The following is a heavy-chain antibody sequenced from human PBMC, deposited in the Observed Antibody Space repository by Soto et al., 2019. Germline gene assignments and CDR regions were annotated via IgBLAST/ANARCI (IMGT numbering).Heavy chain of an antibody. CDR3: ARHSSSSYYGMDV. J-gene: IGHJ6*02. D-gene: IGHD6-13*01. V-gene: IGHV5-10-1*01. CDR2: IDPSDSYT. CDR1: GYSFTSYW. Sequence: GESLKISGKGSGYSFTSYWISGVGQMPGKGLEWMGRIDPSDSYTNYSPSFQGHVTISADKSISTAYLQWSSLKASDTAMYYCARHSSSSYYGMDVWGQGTTVTVYS.